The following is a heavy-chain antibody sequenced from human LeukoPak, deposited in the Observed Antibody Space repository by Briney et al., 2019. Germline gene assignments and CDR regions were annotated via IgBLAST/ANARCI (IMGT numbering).Heavy chain of an antibody. D-gene: IGHD3-10*01. J-gene: IGHJ4*02. CDR3: AKAVGFGELLESDY. V-gene: IGHV3-23*01. Sequence: GGSLRLSCAASGFTFSSYAMSWVRQAPGKGLEWVSAISGSGGSTYYADSVKGRFTISRDNSKNTLYLQMNSLRAEDTAVYYCAKAVGFGELLESDYWGQGTLVTVSS. CDR2: ISGSGGST. CDR1: GFTFSSYA.